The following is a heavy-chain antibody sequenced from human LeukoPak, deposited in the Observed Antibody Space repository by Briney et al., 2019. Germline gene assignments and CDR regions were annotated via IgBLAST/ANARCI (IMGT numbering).Heavy chain of an antibody. CDR3: ARDKDLDRSGYYYFDY. CDR2: INPSGGST. Sequence: ASVKVSCKASGYTFTSYYMHWVRQAPGQGLEWMGIINPSGGSTSYAQKFQGRVPMTRDTSTSTVYMELSSLRSEDTAVYYCARDKDLDRSGYYYFDYWGQGTLVTVSS. V-gene: IGHV1-46*01. J-gene: IGHJ4*02. D-gene: IGHD3-22*01. CDR1: GYTFTSYY.